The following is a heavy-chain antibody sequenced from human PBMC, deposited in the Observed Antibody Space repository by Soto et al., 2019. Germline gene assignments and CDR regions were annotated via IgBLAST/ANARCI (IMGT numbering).Heavy chain of an antibody. J-gene: IGHJ6*02. Sequence: SETLSLPCGAYGGFFSGYYWSWIRQPPGKGLEWLGEINHSGSTNYNPSLKSRVTISVDTSKNQFSLNLSSVTAADTAVYYCAREDWNSAGYYYYGMDVWGQGTTVTVSS. D-gene: IGHD1-7*01. CDR2: INHSGST. CDR1: GGFFSGYY. CDR3: AREDWNSAGYYYYGMDV. V-gene: IGHV4-34*01.